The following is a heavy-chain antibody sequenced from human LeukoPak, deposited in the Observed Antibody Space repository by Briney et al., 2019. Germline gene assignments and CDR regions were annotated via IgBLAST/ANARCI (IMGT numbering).Heavy chain of an antibody. Sequence: ASVKVSCKASGYSFTGYYMHWVRQAPGQGLEWMGWINPNSGGTNYAQKFQGRVTMTRDTSISTAYMELSRLRSDDTAVYYCARGLYCSSTSCWPGYPTDAFDIWGQGTMVTVSS. CDR3: ARGLYCSSTSCWPGYPTDAFDI. D-gene: IGHD2-2*01. V-gene: IGHV1-2*02. CDR2: INPNSGGT. J-gene: IGHJ3*02. CDR1: GYSFTGYY.